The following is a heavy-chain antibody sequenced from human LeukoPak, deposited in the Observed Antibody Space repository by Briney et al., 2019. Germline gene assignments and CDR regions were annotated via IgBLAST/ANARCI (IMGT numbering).Heavy chain of an antibody. Sequence: GASVKVSCKTSGYVFINYYIHWVRLAPGQGLQWMGWINPKSGATEYAQNLQGRVTMTTDTSTNTAYMELRSLSSDDTAVYYCGREPSESFIDYWGQGTLVTVSS. J-gene: IGHJ4*02. V-gene: IGHV1-2*02. CDR2: INPKSGAT. CDR3: GREPSESFIDY. CDR1: GYVFINYY. D-gene: IGHD1-26*01.